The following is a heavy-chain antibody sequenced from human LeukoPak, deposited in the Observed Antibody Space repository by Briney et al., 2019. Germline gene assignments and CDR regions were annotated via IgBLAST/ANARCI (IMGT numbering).Heavy chain of an antibody. J-gene: IGHJ4*02. D-gene: IGHD2-2*01. V-gene: IGHV1-46*01. Sequence: ASVKVSCKASGYTFTSYYMHWVRQAPGQGLEWMGIINPSGGSTSYAQKFQGRVTMTGDTSTSTVYMELSSLRSEDTAVYYCAREWGAGYCSSTSCYVGERYYFDYWGQGTLVTVSS. CDR2: INPSGGST. CDR3: AREWGAGYCSSTSCYVGERYYFDY. CDR1: GYTFTSYY.